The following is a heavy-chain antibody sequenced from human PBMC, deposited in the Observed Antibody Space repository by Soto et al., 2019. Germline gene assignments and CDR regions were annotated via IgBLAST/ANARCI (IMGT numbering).Heavy chain of an antibody. V-gene: IGHV4-34*01. CDR1: GGSISSYY. D-gene: IGHD3-10*01. CDR3: ARGLVRPERAVWFGDRMGWFDP. Sequence: SLTCTVSGGSISSYYWSWIRQPPGKGLEWIGEINHSGSTNYNPSLKSRVTISVDTSKNQFSLKLSSVTAADTAVYYCARGLVRPERAVWFGDRMGWFDPWGQGTLVTVSS. J-gene: IGHJ5*02. CDR2: INHSGST.